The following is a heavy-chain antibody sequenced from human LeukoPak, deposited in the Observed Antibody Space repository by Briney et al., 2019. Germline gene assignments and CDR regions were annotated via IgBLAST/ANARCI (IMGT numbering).Heavy chain of an antibody. J-gene: IGHJ4*02. V-gene: IGHV3-33*01. CDR2: IWYDGSNK. CDR3: ARDDYSFDY. CDR1: GFTFSSYG. D-gene: IGHD3-16*01. Sequence: GGSLRLSCAASGFTFSSYGMHWVRQAAGKGLEWVAVIWYDGSNKYYADSVKGRFTISRVNSKNTLYLQMNSLRAEDTAVYYCARDDYSFDYWGQGTLVTVSS.